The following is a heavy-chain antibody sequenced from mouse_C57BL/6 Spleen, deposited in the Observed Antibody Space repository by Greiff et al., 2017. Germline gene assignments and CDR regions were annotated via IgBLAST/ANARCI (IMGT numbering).Heavy chain of an antibody. D-gene: IGHD1-1*02. CDR1: GFTFSDYY. J-gene: IGHJ1*03. Sequence: DVLLVESGGGLVQPGGSLKLSCAASGFTFSDYYMYWVRQTPEKRLEWVAYISNGGGSTYYPDTVQGRFTISRDNAKNTLYLQMSRLKSEDTAMYYCARQSYGGSCYFDVWGTGTTVTVSS. CDR3: ARQSYGGSCYFDV. V-gene: IGHV5-12*01. CDR2: ISNGGGST.